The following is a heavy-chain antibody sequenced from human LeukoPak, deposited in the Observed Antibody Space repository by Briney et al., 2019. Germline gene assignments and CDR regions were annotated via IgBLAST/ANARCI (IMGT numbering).Heavy chain of an antibody. V-gene: IGHV3-23*01. J-gene: IGHJ3*02. CDR1: GFTFSNYA. CDR2: INVSGGST. CDR3: ARVPSGYSSSWYHAFDI. Sequence: GGSLRLSCAASGFTFSNYAMSWVRQAPGKGLAWVSGINVSGGSTFYADSVRGRFTISRDNSKNTLYLQMNSLRAEDTAVYYCARVPSGYSSSWYHAFDIWGQGTMVTVSS. D-gene: IGHD6-13*01.